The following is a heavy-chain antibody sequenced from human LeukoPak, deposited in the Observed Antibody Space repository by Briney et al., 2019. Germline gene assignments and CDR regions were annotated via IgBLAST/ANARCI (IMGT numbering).Heavy chain of an antibody. V-gene: IGHV1-2*02. Sequence: ASVKVSCKASGGTFSSYYMHWVRQAPGQGLEWMGWINPNSGGTNYAQKFQGRVTMTRDTSISTAYMELSRLRSDDTAVYYCARGLNVQLARGGDYWGQGTLVTVSS. D-gene: IGHD6-6*01. CDR1: GGTFSSYY. CDR2: INPNSGGT. CDR3: ARGLNVQLARGGDY. J-gene: IGHJ4*02.